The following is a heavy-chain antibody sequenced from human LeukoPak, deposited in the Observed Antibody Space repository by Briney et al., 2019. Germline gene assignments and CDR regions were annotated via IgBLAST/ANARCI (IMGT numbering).Heavy chain of an antibody. CDR1: GFTFDDYA. V-gene: IGHV3-9*01. CDR2: ISWNSGSI. D-gene: IGHD6-13*01. Sequence: GRSLRLSCAASGFTFDDYAMHWVRQAPGKGLEWVSGISWNSGSIGYADSVKGRFTISRDNAKNSLYLQMNSLRAEDTALYYCAKDTYSSSRYSFWFDPWGQGTLVTVSS. J-gene: IGHJ5*02. CDR3: AKDTYSSSRYSFWFDP.